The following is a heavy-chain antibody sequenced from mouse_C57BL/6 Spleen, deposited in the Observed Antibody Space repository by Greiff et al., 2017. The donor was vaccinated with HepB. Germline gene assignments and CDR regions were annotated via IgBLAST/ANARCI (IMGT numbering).Heavy chain of an antibody. D-gene: IGHD3-3*01. Sequence: EVQGVESGGGLVKPGGSLKLSCAASGFTFSSYAMSWVRQTPEKRLEWVATISDGGSYTYYPDNVKGRFTISRDNAKNNLYLQMRHLKSEDTAMYYCARDGWAFDYWGQGTTLTVSS. V-gene: IGHV5-4*01. CDR3: ARDGWAFDY. CDR1: GFTFSSYA. J-gene: IGHJ2*01. CDR2: ISDGGSYT.